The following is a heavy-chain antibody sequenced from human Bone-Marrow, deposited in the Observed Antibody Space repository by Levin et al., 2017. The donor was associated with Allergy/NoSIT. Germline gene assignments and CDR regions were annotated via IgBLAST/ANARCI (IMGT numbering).Heavy chain of an antibody. CDR1: GYTFTSYD. D-gene: IGHD3-10*01. Sequence: ASVKVSCKASGYTFTSYDINWVRQATGQGLEWMGWMNPNSGNTGYAQKFQGRVTMTRNTSISTAYMELSSLRSEDTAVYYCARGRPYTMVRGVPPYYYYGMDVWGQGTTVTVSS. V-gene: IGHV1-8*01. CDR3: ARGRPYTMVRGVPPYYYYGMDV. J-gene: IGHJ6*02. CDR2: MNPNSGNT.